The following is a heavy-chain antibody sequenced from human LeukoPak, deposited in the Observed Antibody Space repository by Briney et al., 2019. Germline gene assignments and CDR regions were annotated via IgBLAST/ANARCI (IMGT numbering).Heavy chain of an antibody. V-gene: IGHV3-30*02. CDR1: GFTFNNYG. CDR2: IRDNGSTK. D-gene: IGHD6-19*01. CDR3: AKDGLQYGIGWHYLDY. J-gene: IGHJ4*02. Sequence: GGSLRLSCAASGFTFNNYGMHWVRQAPGKGLEWVASIRDNGSTKYYGDSVKGRFTISRDKSKNTLYLQMNSLRAEDTGVYYCAKDGLQYGIGWHYLDYWGQGTLVTVSS.